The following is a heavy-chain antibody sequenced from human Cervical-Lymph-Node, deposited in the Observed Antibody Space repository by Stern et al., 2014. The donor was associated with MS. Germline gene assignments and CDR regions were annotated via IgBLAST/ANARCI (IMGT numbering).Heavy chain of an antibody. J-gene: IGHJ6*02. D-gene: IGHD6-13*01. Sequence: VQLVESGGGVVQPGRSLRLSCAASGFTFSSYSMHWVRQAPGTGLEWVAVIWYDGSNKYYADSVKGRFTISRDNSKNTLYLQMNSLRAEDTAVYYCARSSSPSPYYYYGMDVWGQGTTVTVSS. CDR2: IWYDGSNK. CDR1: GFTFSSYS. V-gene: IGHV3-33*01. CDR3: ARSSSPSPYYYYGMDV.